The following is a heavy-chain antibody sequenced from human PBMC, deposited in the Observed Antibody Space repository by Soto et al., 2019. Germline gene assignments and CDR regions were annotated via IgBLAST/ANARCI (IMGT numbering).Heavy chain of an antibody. J-gene: IGHJ3*02. CDR1: GYTFTGYY. Sequence: QVQLVQSGAEVKKPGASVKVSCKASGYTFTGYYMHWVRQAPGQGLEWMGWINPNSGGTNYAQKFQGWVTMTRDTSISTAYMELSRLRSNDTAVYYCARDSGVGVADAFDIWGQGTMVTVSS. V-gene: IGHV1-2*04. D-gene: IGHD1-26*01. CDR3: ARDSGVGVADAFDI. CDR2: INPNSGGT.